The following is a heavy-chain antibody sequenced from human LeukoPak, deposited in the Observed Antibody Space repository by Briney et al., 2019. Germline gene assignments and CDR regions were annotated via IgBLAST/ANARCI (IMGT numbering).Heavy chain of an antibody. Sequence: AGGSLRLSCAASGFTFSSYEMNWVRQAPGKGLEWVSYISSSGSTIYYADSVKGRFTISRDNAKNSLYLQMSSLRAEDTAVYYCARGGFDYGDYFDYWGQGTLVTVSS. V-gene: IGHV3-48*03. CDR3: ARGGFDYGDYFDY. D-gene: IGHD4-17*01. CDR2: ISSSGSTI. J-gene: IGHJ4*02. CDR1: GFTFSSYE.